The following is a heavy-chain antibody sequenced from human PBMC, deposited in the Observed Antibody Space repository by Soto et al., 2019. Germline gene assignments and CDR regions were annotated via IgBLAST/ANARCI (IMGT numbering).Heavy chain of an antibody. V-gene: IGHV3-33*01. CDR3: AITKEGSSWLDY. Sequence: VGSRRLSCAASGFTFSSYGMHWVRQAPGKGLEWVAVIWYDGSNKYYADSVKGRFTISRDNSKNTLYLQMNSLRAEDTAVYYCAITKEGSSWLDYWGQGTLVTVSS. CDR2: IWYDGSNK. J-gene: IGHJ4*02. CDR1: GFTFSSYG. D-gene: IGHD6-13*01.